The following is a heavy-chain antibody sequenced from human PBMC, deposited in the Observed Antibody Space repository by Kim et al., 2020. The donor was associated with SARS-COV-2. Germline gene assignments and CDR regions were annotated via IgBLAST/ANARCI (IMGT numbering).Heavy chain of an antibody. J-gene: IGHJ6*02. CDR3: AAGYQLLSYYYYGMDV. D-gene: IGHD2-2*01. CDR2: IVVGSGNT. Sequence: SVKVSCKASGFTFTSSAVQWVRQARGQRLEWIGWIVVGSGNTNYAQKFQERVTITRDMSTSTAYMELSSLRSEDTAVYYCAAGYQLLSYYYYGMDVWGQGTTVTVSS. CDR1: GFTFTSSA. V-gene: IGHV1-58*01.